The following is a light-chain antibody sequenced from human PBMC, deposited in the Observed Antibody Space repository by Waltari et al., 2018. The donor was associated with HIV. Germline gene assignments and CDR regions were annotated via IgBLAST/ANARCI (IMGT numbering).Light chain of an antibody. CDR3: SSYTSNNTVV. CDR2: AVS. Sequence: QSALTQPASVSGSPGQSITLSCTGTTSDIGGYNFVSWYQQHPARAPKLLIYAVSSRPSGVSNRFSGSKSGNTASLTISRLQAEDEADYYCSSYTSNNTVVFGGGTTLTVL. CDR1: TSDIGGYNF. V-gene: IGLV2-14*03. J-gene: IGLJ2*01.